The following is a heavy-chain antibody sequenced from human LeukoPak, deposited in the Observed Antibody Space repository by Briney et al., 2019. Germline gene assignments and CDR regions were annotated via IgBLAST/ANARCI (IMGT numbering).Heavy chain of an antibody. D-gene: IGHD2-21*02. CDR2: IKQDGSQE. J-gene: IGHJ2*01. V-gene: IGHV3-7*03. CDR3: AKDYCGGDCYSGWCFDL. CDR1: EFSASNYW. Sequence: GGSLRLSCVVSEFSASNYWVSWVPQAPGKGLEWVANIKQDGSQENYVDSVKGRFTISRDNAKNSLYLQMNSLRAEDTALYYCAKDYCGGDCYSGWCFDLWGRGTLVTVSS.